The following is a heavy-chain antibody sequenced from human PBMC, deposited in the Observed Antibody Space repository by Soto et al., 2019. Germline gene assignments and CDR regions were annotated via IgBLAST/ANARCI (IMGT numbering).Heavy chain of an antibody. CDR2: ILPLFGIA. V-gene: IGHV1-69*12. D-gene: IGHD6-13*01. Sequence: QVQLVQSGAEVKKPGSSVKVSCKASGGIFSNYTLSWVRQAPGQGLEWMGGILPLFGIANYAQKFQGRVTITADESTRTAYMEVSSLRSEDTAVYFCARELSKPTGASSRNSWYRPHYYGMDVWGQGTTVTVSS. CDR1: GGIFSNYT. J-gene: IGHJ6*02. CDR3: ARELSKPTGASSRNSWYRPHYYGMDV.